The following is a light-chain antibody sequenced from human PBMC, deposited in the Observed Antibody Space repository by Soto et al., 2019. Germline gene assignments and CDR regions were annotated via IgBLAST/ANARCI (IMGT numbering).Light chain of an antibody. Sequence: ALAQPPSASGSPGQSVTISCTGTSGDIGGYDYVSWYQQHPGKAPKLMIYEVTKRPLGVPDRFSGSKSGNTASLTVSGLQAEDEADYYCSSYAGSNNPYVFGTGTKVTVL. J-gene: IGLJ1*01. CDR3: SSYAGSNNPYV. V-gene: IGLV2-8*01. CDR1: SGDIGGYDY. CDR2: EVT.